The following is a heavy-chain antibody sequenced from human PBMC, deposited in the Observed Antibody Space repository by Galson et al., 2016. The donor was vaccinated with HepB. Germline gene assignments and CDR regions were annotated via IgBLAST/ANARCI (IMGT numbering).Heavy chain of an antibody. CDR1: GYTFKTYA. Sequence: SVKVSCKASGYTFKTYAFHWVRQAPGQGLECMGWINAGNGITKSSQNFQGRVTITRDTTASTVYMELSSLRPDDTAVYYCARAGYYDESGYHMGLVYWGQGTLVTVSS. V-gene: IGHV1-3*01. CDR3: ARAGYYDESGYHMGLVY. D-gene: IGHD3-16*01. J-gene: IGHJ4*02. CDR2: INAGNGIT.